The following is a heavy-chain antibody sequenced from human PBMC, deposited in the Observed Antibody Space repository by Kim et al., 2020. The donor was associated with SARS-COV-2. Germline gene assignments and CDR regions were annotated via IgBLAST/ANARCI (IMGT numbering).Heavy chain of an antibody. Sequence: GGSLRLSCAASGFSFSASWMGWVRQAPGKGLEWVATIKSDGSEKYYMDSVRGRFTISRDNIKKSLYLQMDGLRAEDTAIFYCARDSWAGSDRFDYWGQGTLVTVSS. V-gene: IGHV3-7*03. D-gene: IGHD3-10*01. CDR3: ARDSWAGSDRFDY. J-gene: IGHJ4*02. CDR2: IKSDGSEK. CDR1: GFSFSASW.